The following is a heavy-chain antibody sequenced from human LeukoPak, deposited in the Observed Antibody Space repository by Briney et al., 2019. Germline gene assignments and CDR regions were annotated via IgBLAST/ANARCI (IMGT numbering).Heavy chain of an antibody. Sequence: SETLSLTCAVYGGSFSGYYWSWIRQPPGKGLEWIGEINHSGSTNYNPSLKSRVTISVDTSKNQFSLKLSSVNAADTAVYYCARYYDYVWGSYGYFDYWGQGTLVTVSS. V-gene: IGHV4-34*01. CDR1: GGSFSGYY. CDR2: INHSGST. J-gene: IGHJ4*02. D-gene: IGHD3-16*01. CDR3: ARYYDYVWGSYGYFDY.